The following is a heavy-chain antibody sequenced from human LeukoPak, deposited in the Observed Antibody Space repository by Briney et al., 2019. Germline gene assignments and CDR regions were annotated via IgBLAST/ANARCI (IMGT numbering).Heavy chain of an antibody. V-gene: IGHV4-39*01. D-gene: IGHD3-22*01. Sequence: SETLSLTCTVSGGSISSSSYYWGWIRQPPGKGLEWIGSIYYSGSTYYNPSLKSRVTISVDTSKNQFSLKLSSVTAADTAVYYCAIWPQGYYDSSGYYNDYWGQGTLVTVSS. CDR1: GGSISSSSYY. CDR3: AIWPQGYYDSSGYYNDY. J-gene: IGHJ4*02. CDR2: IYYSGST.